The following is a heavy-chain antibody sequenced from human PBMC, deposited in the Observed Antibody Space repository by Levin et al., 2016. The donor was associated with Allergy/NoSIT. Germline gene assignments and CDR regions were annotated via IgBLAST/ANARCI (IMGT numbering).Heavy chain of an antibody. CDR3: ASQGGYSYGYDHYYYYYYMDV. V-gene: IGHV4-59*08. Sequence: WIRQPPGKGLEWIGYIYYSGSTNYNPSLKSRVTISVDTSKNQFSLKLSSVTAADTAVYYCASQGGYSYGYDHYYYYYYMDVWGKGTTVTVSS. D-gene: IGHD5-18*01. CDR2: IYYSGST. J-gene: IGHJ6*03.